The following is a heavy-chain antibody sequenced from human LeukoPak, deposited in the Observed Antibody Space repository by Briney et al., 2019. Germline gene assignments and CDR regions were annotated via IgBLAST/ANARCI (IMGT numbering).Heavy chain of an antibody. CDR2: IIPIFGTA. Sequence: SVKVSGKASGGTFSSYAISWVRQAPGQGLEWMGGIIPIFGTANYAQKFQGRVTITADESTSTAYMELSSLRSEDTAVYYCAREGDSSGWYLDFDYWGQGTLVTVSS. D-gene: IGHD6-19*01. J-gene: IGHJ4*02. CDR3: AREGDSSGWYLDFDY. CDR1: GGTFSSYA. V-gene: IGHV1-69*01.